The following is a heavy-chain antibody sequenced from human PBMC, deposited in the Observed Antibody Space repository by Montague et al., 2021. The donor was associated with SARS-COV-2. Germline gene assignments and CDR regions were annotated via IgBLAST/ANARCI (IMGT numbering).Heavy chain of an antibody. J-gene: IGHJ3*02. CDR1: GGTFSRYA. Sequence: SVKVSCKASGGTFSRYAISWVRQAPGQGLEWMGEFIPLFGAANYAQKFQGRVTITADESTSTVYMEVSLRSEDTAVYYCATKWELEGFDMWGQGTMVTVSS. CDR2: FIPLFGAA. D-gene: IGHD1-26*01. CDR3: ATKWELEGFDM. V-gene: IGHV1-69*13.